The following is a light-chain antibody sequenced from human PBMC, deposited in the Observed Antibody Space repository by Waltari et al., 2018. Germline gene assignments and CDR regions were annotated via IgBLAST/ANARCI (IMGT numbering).Light chain of an antibody. CDR1: SGAVGSLKL. Sequence: QSGLTQPASVSGSPGQSITIPCTGTSGAVGSLKLGSWYQRHPGKAPKLIISEVNDRPSGVSNRFSGSKSGNTASLTISGLQAEDEADYYCCSYAGGSVIFGGGTKLTVL. J-gene: IGLJ2*01. CDR3: CSYAGGSVI. V-gene: IGLV2-23*02. CDR2: EVN.